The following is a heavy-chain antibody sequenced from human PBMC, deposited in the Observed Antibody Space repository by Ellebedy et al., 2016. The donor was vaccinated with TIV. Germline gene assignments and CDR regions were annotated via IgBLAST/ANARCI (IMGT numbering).Heavy chain of an antibody. D-gene: IGHD2-15*01. J-gene: IGHJ3*01. CDR2: ISSSSSYI. V-gene: IGHV3-21*01. CDR3: ARDFAMLGYCSRDLCHDAFDV. CDR1: GFTFSTYS. Sequence: PGGSLRLSCTASGFTFSTYSLNWVRQAPGKGLEWVSFISSSSSYIYYAESGKGRFTISRDNAKNSVYLQMNSLRDEDTAVYYCARDFAMLGYCSRDLCHDAFDVWGQGTVVTVSS.